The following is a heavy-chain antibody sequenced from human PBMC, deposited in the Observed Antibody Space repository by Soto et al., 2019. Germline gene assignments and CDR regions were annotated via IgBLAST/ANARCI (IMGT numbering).Heavy chain of an antibody. Sequence: SETLSLTCTVSGGSFSGYYWIWIRQPPGKGLEWIGEINHSGSTNYNPSLKSRVTISVDTSKNQFSLKLSSVTAADTAVYYCARGNAHVAARPLDYWGQGTLVTVSS. J-gene: IGHJ4*02. V-gene: IGHV4-34*01. CDR1: GGSFSGYY. D-gene: IGHD6-6*01. CDR2: INHSGST. CDR3: ARGNAHVAARPLDY.